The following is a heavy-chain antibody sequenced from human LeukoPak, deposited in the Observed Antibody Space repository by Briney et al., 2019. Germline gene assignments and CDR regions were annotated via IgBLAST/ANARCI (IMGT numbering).Heavy chain of an antibody. CDR1: GYTFTGYN. V-gene: IGHV1-2*02. J-gene: IGHJ5*02. Sequence: ASVKVSCKASGYTFTGYNMHWVRQAPGQGLEWMGWINPNSGGTNYAQKFPGRVTMTSDTSISTAYMELSRLRSDDTAVYYCARDIVMVTYWFDPWGQGTLVTVSS. CDR2: INPNSGGT. CDR3: ARDIVMVTYWFDP. D-gene: IGHD5-18*01.